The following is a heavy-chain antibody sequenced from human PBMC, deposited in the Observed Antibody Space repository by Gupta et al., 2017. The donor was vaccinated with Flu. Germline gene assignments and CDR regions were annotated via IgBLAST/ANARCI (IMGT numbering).Heavy chain of an antibody. V-gene: IGHV3-15*01. J-gene: IGHJ4*02. CDR2: IKSKTDGGTT. D-gene: IGHD1-20*01. Sequence: EVQLVESGGGLVKPGGSLRLSCAASGFTFSNAWMSWVRQAPGKGLEWVGRIKSKTDGGTTDYAAPVKGRFTSSRDDSKNTLYLQMNSLKTEDTAVYYCTTSPITGTTLGDYWGQGTLVTVSS. CDR3: TTSPITGTTLGDY. CDR1: GFTFSNAW.